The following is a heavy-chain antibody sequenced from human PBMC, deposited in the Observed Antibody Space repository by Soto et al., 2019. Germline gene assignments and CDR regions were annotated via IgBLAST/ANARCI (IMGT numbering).Heavy chain of an antibody. CDR2: SSTYSGDT. Sequence: QVHLVQSGVEVKTPGASVKVSCQASGYTLFTYDISWVRQAPGQGLEWMGWSSTYSGDTKYAQKSQGRVTMTTDTSTTTAYLELRSLRSDDTAVYYCARHHGPTTSENWFDPWGQGTLVTVSS. CDR1: GYTLFTYD. D-gene: IGHD5-12*01. V-gene: IGHV1-18*01. J-gene: IGHJ5*02. CDR3: ARHHGPTTSENWFDP.